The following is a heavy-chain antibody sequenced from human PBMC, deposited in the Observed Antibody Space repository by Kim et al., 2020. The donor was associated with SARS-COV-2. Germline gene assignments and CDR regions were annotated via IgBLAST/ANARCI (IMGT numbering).Heavy chain of an antibody. Sequence: GGSLRLSCAASGFTFSSYEMNWVRQAPGKGLEWVSYISSSGSTIYYADSVKGRFTISRDNAKNSLYLQMNSLRAEHTAVYYCARDCGGDCYSTTLDYWGQGTLVTVSS. CDR1: GFTFSSYE. J-gene: IGHJ4*02. CDR2: ISSSGSTI. V-gene: IGHV3-48*03. CDR3: ARDCGGDCYSTTLDY. D-gene: IGHD2-21*02.